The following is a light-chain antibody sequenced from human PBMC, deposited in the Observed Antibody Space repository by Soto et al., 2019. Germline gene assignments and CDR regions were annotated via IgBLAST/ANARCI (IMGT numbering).Light chain of an antibody. CDR2: GNS. Sequence: QSVLTQPPSVSVAPGQRVTISCTGCSSNIGAGYDVHWYQQLPGPAPKLLIYGNSNRPSGVPDRFSGSKSGTSASLAITGLQAEDEADYYCQSYDSSLSGSVFGGRTKLTVL. J-gene: IGLJ2*01. CDR1: SSNIGAGYD. CDR3: QSYDSSLSGSV. V-gene: IGLV1-40*01.